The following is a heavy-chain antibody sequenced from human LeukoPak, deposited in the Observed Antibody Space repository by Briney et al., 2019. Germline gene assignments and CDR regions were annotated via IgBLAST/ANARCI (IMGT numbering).Heavy chain of an antibody. Sequence: GESLKISCKGSGYSFTSHCITWVRQMPGKGLEWMGIIYPGDSDTRYSPSFQGQVAISADKSISTAYLQWSSLKASDTAMYYCARQSVDYYYYYGMDVWGQGTTVTVSS. V-gene: IGHV5-51*01. CDR1: GYSFTSHC. J-gene: IGHJ6*02. CDR3: ARQSVDYYYYYGMDV. CDR2: IYPGDSDT.